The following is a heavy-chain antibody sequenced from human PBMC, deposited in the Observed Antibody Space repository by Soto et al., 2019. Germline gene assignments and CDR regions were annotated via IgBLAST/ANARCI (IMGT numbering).Heavy chain of an antibody. CDR1: GDRFTDYY. D-gene: IGHD5-12*01. CDR2: INPNSGVT. Sequence: QVQLVQSGAEVKEPGASVTVSCRASGDRFTDYYMHWVRQAPGQGLEWMGWINPNSGVTKYAQKFQGWGPMTRDTCIRKVLMQLRRAGFGDKAIYFCAGGSGGATATLDYYYFYMDVWGTGTTVTVSS. J-gene: IGHJ6*03. CDR3: AGGSGGATATLDYYYFYMDV. V-gene: IGHV1-2*04.